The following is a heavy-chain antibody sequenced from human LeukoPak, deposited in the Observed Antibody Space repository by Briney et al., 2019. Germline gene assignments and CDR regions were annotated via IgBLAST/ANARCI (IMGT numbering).Heavy chain of an antibody. V-gene: IGHV4-59*01. CDR3: ARGARGDGYNSDY. CDR2: IYYSGST. J-gene: IGHJ4*02. Sequence: PETLSLTCTVSGGSISTYYWTWIRQPPGQGLEWMGYIYYSGSTNYNPSLKSRLTISVDTSKNQFSLKLNSVIAADTAVYYCARGARGDGYNSDYWGQGTLVTVSS. CDR1: GGSISTYY. D-gene: IGHD5-24*01.